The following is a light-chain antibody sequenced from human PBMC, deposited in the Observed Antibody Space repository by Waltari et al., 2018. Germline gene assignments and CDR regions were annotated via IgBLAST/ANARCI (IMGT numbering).Light chain of an antibody. Sequence: IQLTQSPSSLSASIGDRVPITCRASQGISSFLAWYQQKPGKAPELLIYAASTLESGVPSRFSGSGSGTDFTLTISSLQPEDFATYYCQQLNSYPYTFGQGTKLEIK. CDR3: QQLNSYPYT. CDR1: QGISSF. CDR2: AAS. J-gene: IGKJ2*01. V-gene: IGKV1-9*01.